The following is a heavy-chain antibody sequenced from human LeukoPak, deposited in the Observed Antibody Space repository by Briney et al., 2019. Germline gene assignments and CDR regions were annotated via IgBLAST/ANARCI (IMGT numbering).Heavy chain of an antibody. CDR3: ARQQRGAFGY. CDR2: TYYRSKWYN. Sequence: SQTLSLTCAISGDSVSSNTPAWNWIRQSPSRGLEWLGRTYYRSKWYNDYAVSVRSRITINPDTAKNQFSLQLNSVTTEDTAVYYCARQQRGAFGYWGQGTLVTVSS. CDR1: GDSVSSNTPA. D-gene: IGHD6-13*01. J-gene: IGHJ4*02. V-gene: IGHV6-1*01.